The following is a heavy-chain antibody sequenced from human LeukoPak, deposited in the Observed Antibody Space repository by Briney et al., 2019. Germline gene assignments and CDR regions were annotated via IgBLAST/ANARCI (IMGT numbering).Heavy chain of an antibody. D-gene: IGHD2-15*01. CDR2: IYYSGST. J-gene: IGHJ5*02. CDR1: GGSITSYY. Sequence: SESLSLTCTVSGGSITSYYWSWIWQPPGKGLGWSGYIYYSGSTNYNPSLNSRITISVDTSKNQFSLKLSSVTAADTAIYYCARHLGYCSSSSCLPRFDPWGQGTLVTVSS. V-gene: IGHV4-59*08. CDR3: ARHLGYCSSSSCLPRFDP.